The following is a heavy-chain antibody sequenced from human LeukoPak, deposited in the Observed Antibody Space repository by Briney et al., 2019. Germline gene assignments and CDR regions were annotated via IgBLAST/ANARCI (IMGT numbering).Heavy chain of an antibody. V-gene: IGHV1-46*01. CDR3: ARGSSGLRVD. J-gene: IGHJ4*02. CDR2: INPSGGST. CDR1: GYTFTSYG. D-gene: IGHD3-22*01. Sequence: ASVKVSCKASGYTFTSYGISWVRQAPGQGLEWMGIINPSGGSTSYAQKFQGRVTMTRDTSTSTVYMELSSLRSEDTAVYYCARGSSGLRVDWGQGTLVTVSS.